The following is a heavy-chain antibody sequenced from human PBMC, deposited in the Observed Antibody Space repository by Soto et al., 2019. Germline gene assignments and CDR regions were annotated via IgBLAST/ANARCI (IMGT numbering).Heavy chain of an antibody. Sequence: GASVKVSCKASGYTFTGYYMHWVRQAPGQGLEWMGWINPNSGGTNYAQKFQGWVTMTRDTSISTAYMELSRLRSDDTAVYYCARVAIYGTHAFDIWVQGTMVTVSS. CDR3: ARVAIYGTHAFDI. V-gene: IGHV1-2*04. D-gene: IGHD3-3*02. CDR1: GYTFTGYY. J-gene: IGHJ3*02. CDR2: INPNSGGT.